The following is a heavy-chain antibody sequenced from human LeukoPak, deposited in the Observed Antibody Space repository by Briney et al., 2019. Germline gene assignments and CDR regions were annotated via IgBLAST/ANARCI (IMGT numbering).Heavy chain of an antibody. J-gene: IGHJ4*02. CDR1: GFTFSSYS. V-gene: IGHV3-21*01. D-gene: IGHD2-21*01. Sequence: GGSLRLSCAASGFTFSSYSMNWVRQAPGKGLEWVSSISSSSSYMYYADSVKGRFTISRDNAKNSLYLQMNSLRAEDTAVYYCAKDPIGGETHFDYWGQGTLVTVSS. CDR2: ISSSSSYM. CDR3: AKDPIGGETHFDY.